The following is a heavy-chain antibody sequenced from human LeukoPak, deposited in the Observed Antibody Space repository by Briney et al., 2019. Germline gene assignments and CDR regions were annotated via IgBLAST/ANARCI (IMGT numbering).Heavy chain of an antibody. Sequence: PGGSLRLSCAASGFTFSSYGMHWVRQAPGKGLEWVAVISYDGSNKYYADSVKGRFTISRDNSKNTLYLQMNSLRAEDAAIYYCARGGMGAYYYYGLDVWGQGTTVTVSS. CDR2: ISYDGSNK. V-gene: IGHV3-30*03. J-gene: IGHJ6*02. CDR3: ARGGMGAYYYYGLDV. D-gene: IGHD3-16*01. CDR1: GFTFSSYG.